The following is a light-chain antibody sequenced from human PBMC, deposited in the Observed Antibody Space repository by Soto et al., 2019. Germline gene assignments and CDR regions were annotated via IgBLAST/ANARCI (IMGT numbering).Light chain of an antibody. V-gene: IGKV1-9*01. J-gene: IGKJ1*01. CDR2: AAS. CDR3: QQYNTYWT. Sequence: IQLTQSPSSLSASVGDRVTITCRASQDISSYLAWYQQKPGKAPKLLIYAASTLHSGVPSRFSGSGSGTEFTLTISRLQPDDVATYYCQQYNTYWTFGQGTKVEIK. CDR1: QDISSY.